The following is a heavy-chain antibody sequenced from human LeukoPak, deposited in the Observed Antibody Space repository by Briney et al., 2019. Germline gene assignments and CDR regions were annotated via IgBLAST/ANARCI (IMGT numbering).Heavy chain of an antibody. D-gene: IGHD5-18*01. Sequence: GESLKISCKGSGYMINKYWIGWVRQMPGKGLEWMGIIYPGDSDTRYSPSFQDQVTISADKSISTAYLQWSSLKASDTAMYYCARRLEHGYGTLGYWGQGTLVTVSS. V-gene: IGHV5-51*01. CDR2: IYPGDSDT. CDR1: GYMINKYW. J-gene: IGHJ4*02. CDR3: ARRLEHGYGTLGY.